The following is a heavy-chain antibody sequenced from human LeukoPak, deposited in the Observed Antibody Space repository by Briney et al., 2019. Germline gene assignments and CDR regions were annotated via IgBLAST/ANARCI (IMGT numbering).Heavy chain of an antibody. CDR3: AREKVAVAGRGNDF. J-gene: IGHJ4*02. V-gene: IGHV4-4*07. CDR2: ISTSEST. Sequence: SETLSLTCTGSGGPISSYYWTWVPQPAGKGLEWIGRISTSESTNYNPQLKHRLTMSVDTSENQFSLNLSCVTAADTAVYYCAREKVAVAGRGNDFWGQGTLVTVSS. CDR1: GGPISSYY. D-gene: IGHD6-19*01.